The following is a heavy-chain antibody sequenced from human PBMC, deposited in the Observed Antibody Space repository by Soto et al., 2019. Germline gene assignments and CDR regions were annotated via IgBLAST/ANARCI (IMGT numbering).Heavy chain of an antibody. D-gene: IGHD3-3*01. CDR2: IDPSDSYT. V-gene: IGHV5-10-1*01. J-gene: IGHJ4*02. CDR3: ARPAYYDFWRGQWPFDY. CDR1: GYSFTSYW. Sequence: PGESLKISCKGSGYSFTSYWISWVRQMPGKGLEWMGRIDPSDSYTNYSPSFQGHVTISADKSISTAYLQWSSLKASDTAMYYCARPAYYDFWRGQWPFDYWGQGTLVTVSS.